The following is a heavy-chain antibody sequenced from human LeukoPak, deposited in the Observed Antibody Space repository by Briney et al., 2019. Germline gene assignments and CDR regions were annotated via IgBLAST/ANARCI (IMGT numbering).Heavy chain of an antibody. Sequence: GGSLRLSCAASGFTFSSYSMNWVRQAPGKGLEWVSSISSSSSYIYYADSVKGRFTVSRDNAKNSLYLQMNSLRDEDTAVYYCARAEEYDGSGSYPRWGQGTLVTVSS. CDR1: GFTFSSYS. CDR2: ISSSSSYI. CDR3: ARAEEYDGSGSYPR. J-gene: IGHJ4*02. D-gene: IGHD3-10*01. V-gene: IGHV3-21*01.